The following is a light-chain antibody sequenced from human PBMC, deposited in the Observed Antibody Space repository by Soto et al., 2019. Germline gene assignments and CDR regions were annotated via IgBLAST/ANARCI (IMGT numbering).Light chain of an antibody. J-gene: IGLJ3*02. Sequence: QSVLTQPPSASGTPGQRGTFSCSGSSSNIGSNTVHWYQQLPGTAPKLLIYSNNQRPSGVPDRFSGSKSGTSASLAISGLQSEDEADYYCAAWDDSLNGWVFGGGTKLTVL. CDR3: AAWDDSLNGWV. CDR1: SSNIGSNT. CDR2: SNN. V-gene: IGLV1-44*01.